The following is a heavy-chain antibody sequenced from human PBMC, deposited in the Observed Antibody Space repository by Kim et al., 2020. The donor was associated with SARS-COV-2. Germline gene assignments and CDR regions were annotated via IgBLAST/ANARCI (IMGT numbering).Heavy chain of an antibody. Sequence: SVKVSCKASGGTFSSYAISWVRQAPGQGLEWMGGIIPIFGTANYAQKFQGRVTITADESTSTAYMELSSLRSEDTAVYYCARKLLWFGELGYGMDVWGQGTTVTVSS. V-gene: IGHV1-69*13. CDR3: ARKLLWFGELGYGMDV. J-gene: IGHJ6*02. CDR2: IIPIFGTA. CDR1: GGTFSSYA. D-gene: IGHD3-10*01.